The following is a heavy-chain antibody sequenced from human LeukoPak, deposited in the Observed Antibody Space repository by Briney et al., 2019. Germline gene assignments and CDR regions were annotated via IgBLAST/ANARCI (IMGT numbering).Heavy chain of an antibody. CDR1: GFTFSSYG. CDR2: IWNDGSNK. V-gene: IGHV3-33*01. Sequence: GGSLRLSCAASGFTFSSYGMHWVRQAPGKGLEWVAVIWNDGSNKYYADSVKGRFTISRDNSKNTLYLQMGSLRAEDMAVYYCAREASIVVRCSDYWGQGTLVTVSS. D-gene: IGHD6-6*01. CDR3: AREASIVVRCSDY. J-gene: IGHJ4*02.